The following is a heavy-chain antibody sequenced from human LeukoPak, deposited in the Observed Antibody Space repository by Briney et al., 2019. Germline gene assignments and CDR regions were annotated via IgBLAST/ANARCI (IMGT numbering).Heavy chain of an antibody. CDR3: ARDLSYGSLSFDP. D-gene: IGHD3-10*01. Sequence: PGRSLRLSCAASGFTFSSHGMQWVRQAPGKGLEWVALIWYDGSKTNYVDSVMGRFTISRDDSKNTLYLQMDNLRVEDTAVYFCARDLSYGSLSFDPWGQGTLVTVSS. V-gene: IGHV3-33*01. CDR1: GFTFSSHG. J-gene: IGHJ5*02. CDR2: IWYDGSKT.